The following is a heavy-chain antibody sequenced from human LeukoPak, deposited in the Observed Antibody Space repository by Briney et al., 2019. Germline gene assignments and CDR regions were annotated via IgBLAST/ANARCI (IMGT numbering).Heavy chain of an antibody. Sequence: ASVKVSCKASGYTFTSYGISWVRQAPGQGLEWMGWNTNYAQKLQGRVTMTTDTSTSTAYMELRSLRSDDTAVYYCARRRFLDHAFDIWGQGTMVTVSS. J-gene: IGHJ3*02. CDR2: NT. CDR1: GYTFTSYG. D-gene: IGHD3-3*01. V-gene: IGHV1-18*01. CDR3: ARRRFLDHAFDI.